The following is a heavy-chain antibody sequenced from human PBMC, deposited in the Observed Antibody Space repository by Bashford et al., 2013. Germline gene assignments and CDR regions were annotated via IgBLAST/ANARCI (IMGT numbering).Heavy chain of an antibody. J-gene: IGHJ6*02. D-gene: IGHD2/OR15-2a*01. Sequence: GSLRLSCAASGFVVSGNDMSWVRQPPGKGLEWVSVIYSDGSTYYVDSVRGRFTISRDTSKNTLYLQMNSLRADDTAVYYCAKDRGRRYYYFTYYNGMDVWGQGTAVTVSS. CDR2: IYSDGST. V-gene: IGHV3-53*01. CDR1: GFVVSGND. CDR3: AKDRGRRYYYFTYYNGMDV.